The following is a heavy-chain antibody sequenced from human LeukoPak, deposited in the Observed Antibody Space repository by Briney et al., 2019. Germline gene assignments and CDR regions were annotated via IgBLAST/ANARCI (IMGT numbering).Heavy chain of an antibody. CDR2: IRTVGTDK. J-gene: IGHJ4*02. Sequence: GGSLRLSCAASGFTFSSNGMHWVRQAPGKGLEWVAFIRTVGTDKYYADSVKGRFTISRDNSKNTLYLQVNSLRTEDTAIYYCATDIGEAAIIFEYWGQGTLVTVSS. V-gene: IGHV3-30*02. CDR3: ATDIGEAAIIFEY. D-gene: IGHD2-2*02. CDR1: GFTFSSNG.